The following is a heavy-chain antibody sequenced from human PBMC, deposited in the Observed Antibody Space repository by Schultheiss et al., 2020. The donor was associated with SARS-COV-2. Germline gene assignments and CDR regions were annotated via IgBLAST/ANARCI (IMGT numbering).Heavy chain of an antibody. CDR1: GGTFSSYA. J-gene: IGHJ4*02. CDR2: ISTYNGNT. V-gene: IGHV1-18*01. D-gene: IGHD3-22*01. Sequence: ASVKVSCKASGGTFSSYAISWVRQAPGQGLEWMGWISTYNGNTNYAQKFQGRVTMTTDTSTSTAYMELRSLRSDDTAVYYCARDSGYYIIDDYWGQGTLVTVSS. CDR3: ARDSGYYIIDDY.